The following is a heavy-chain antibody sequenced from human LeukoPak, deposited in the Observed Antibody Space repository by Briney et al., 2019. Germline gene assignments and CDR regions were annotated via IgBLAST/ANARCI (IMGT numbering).Heavy chain of an antibody. Sequence: GGSLRLSCAASGFTFSSFTMSWVRQAPEKGLEWLSVYNGGNDGTYYADSVKGRFTISRDNSKNTLYLQMNSLRAEDTAVYYCAKDFTHSSGWYRPYWGQGTLVTVSS. V-gene: IGHV3-23*01. J-gene: IGHJ4*02. CDR2: YNGGNDGT. CDR3: AKDFTHSSGWYRPY. CDR1: GFTFSSFT. D-gene: IGHD6-19*01.